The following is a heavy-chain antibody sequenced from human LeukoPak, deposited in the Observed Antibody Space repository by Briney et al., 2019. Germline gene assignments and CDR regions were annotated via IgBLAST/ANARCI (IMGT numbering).Heavy chain of an antibody. CDR2: ISGSGGST. Sequence: GGTLRLSCAASGFTFSSYGMSWVRQAPGKGLEWVSAISGSGGSTYYADSVKGRFTISRDNSKNTLYLQMNSLRAEDTAVYYCAREWYDSSGFSYWGQGTLVTVSS. D-gene: IGHD3-22*01. CDR3: AREWYDSSGFSY. CDR1: GFTFSSYG. V-gene: IGHV3-23*01. J-gene: IGHJ4*02.